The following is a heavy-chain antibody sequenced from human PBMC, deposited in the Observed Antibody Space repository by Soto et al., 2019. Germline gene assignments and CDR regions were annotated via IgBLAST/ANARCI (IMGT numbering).Heavy chain of an antibody. CDR3: TRRGYSYGETFDY. Sequence: PGGSLRLSCAASGFTFIGSAMHWVRQASGKGLEWVGRIRSKANSYATAYAASVKGRFTISRDDSKNTAYLQMNSLKTEDTAVYYCTRRGYSYGETFDYWGQGTLVTVSS. J-gene: IGHJ4*02. D-gene: IGHD5-18*01. CDR2: IRSKANSYAT. V-gene: IGHV3-73*01. CDR1: GFTFIGSA.